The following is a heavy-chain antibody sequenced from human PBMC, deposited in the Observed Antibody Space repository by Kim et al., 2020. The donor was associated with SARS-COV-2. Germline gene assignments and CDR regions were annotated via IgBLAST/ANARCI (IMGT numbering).Heavy chain of an antibody. D-gene: IGHD3-10*01. Sequence: STAQKVQGRVTVTRDTSTSTVYMELNSLRSEDTAVYYCARDQVRGGGMDVWGQGTTVTVSS. V-gene: IGHV1-46*01. CDR3: ARDQVRGGGMDV. J-gene: IGHJ6*02.